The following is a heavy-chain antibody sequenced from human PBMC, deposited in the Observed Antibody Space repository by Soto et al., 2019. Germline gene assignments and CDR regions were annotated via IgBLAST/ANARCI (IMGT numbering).Heavy chain of an antibody. CDR1: GYTFTSYY. D-gene: IGHD3-22*01. Sequence: ASVKVSCKASGYTFTSYYIHWVRQAPVQGLEWMGIINPSGGSTSYAQKFQGRVTMTRDTSKSTAYMELISLRSEDTAVYYCAKGDSSGYYYVDYYYYYYGMDVWGQGTTVTVSS. V-gene: IGHV1-46*01. CDR3: AKGDSSGYYYVDYYYYYYGMDV. CDR2: INPSGGST. J-gene: IGHJ6*02.